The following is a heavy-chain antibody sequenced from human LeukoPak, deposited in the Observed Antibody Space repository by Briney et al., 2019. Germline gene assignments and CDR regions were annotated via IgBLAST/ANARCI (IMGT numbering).Heavy chain of an antibody. D-gene: IGHD6-13*01. CDR1: GFTVSSNY. CDR2: IYSGGST. Sequence: GGSLRLSCAASGFTVSSNYMSWVRQAPGKGLEWVSVIYSGGSTYYADSVKGRFTISRDNSKNTLYLQMNSLRAEDTAVYYCAKGGIAAAGRANFDYWGQGTLVTVSS. CDR3: AKGGIAAAGRANFDY. V-gene: IGHV3-53*01. J-gene: IGHJ4*02.